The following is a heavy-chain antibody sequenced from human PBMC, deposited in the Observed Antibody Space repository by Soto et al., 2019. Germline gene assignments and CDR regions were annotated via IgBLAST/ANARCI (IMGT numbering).Heavy chain of an antibody. Sequence: QVQLQESGPGLVKPSGTLSLTCAVSGGSISSSNWWSWVRQPPGKGLEWIGEIFHNGNTYSNPSLTGRVTMSVDESKNQFSLNLNSVPAADAAVYYCASRTYAMDVWGQGTRVTVSS. CDR3: ASRTYAMDV. V-gene: IGHV4-4*02. CDR1: GGSISSSNW. J-gene: IGHJ6*02. CDR2: IFHNGNT.